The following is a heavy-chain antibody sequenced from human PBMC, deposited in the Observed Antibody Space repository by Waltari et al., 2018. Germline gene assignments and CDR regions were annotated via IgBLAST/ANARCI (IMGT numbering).Heavy chain of an antibody. J-gene: IGHJ4*02. CDR1: GFTFSNYE. CDR2: ISIGGTP. D-gene: IGHD2-8*02. V-gene: IGHV3-48*03. CDR3: ATGAGRITGLYFDY. Sequence: EVQLVESGGGLVQPGGSMRLSCAASGFTFSNYEMTWVRRAPGKGLEWVSYISIGGTPYYGDSVKGRFTISRDNAKKSLYLQMNSLRAEDTAVYYCATGAGRITGLYFDYWGQGTLVTVSS.